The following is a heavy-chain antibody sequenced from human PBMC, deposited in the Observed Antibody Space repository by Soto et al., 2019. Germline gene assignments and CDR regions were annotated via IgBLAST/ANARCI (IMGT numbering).Heavy chain of an antibody. CDR2: IYYSGST. Sequence: SETLSLTCTVSGGSISSSSYYWGWIRQPPGKGLEWIGSIYYSGSTYYNPSLKSRVTISVDTSKNQFSLKLSSVTAADTAVYYCARVAGDIVVVPAAINYYYYGMEVWGQGTTVTVSS. V-gene: IGHV4-39*01. J-gene: IGHJ6*02. D-gene: IGHD2-2*02. CDR1: GGSISSSSYY. CDR3: ARVAGDIVVVPAAINYYYYGMEV.